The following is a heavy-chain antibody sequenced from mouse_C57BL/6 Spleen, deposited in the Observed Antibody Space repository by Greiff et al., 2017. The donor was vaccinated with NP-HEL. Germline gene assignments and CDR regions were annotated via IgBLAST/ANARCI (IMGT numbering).Heavy chain of an antibody. CDR2: INPSSGYT. J-gene: IGHJ4*01. V-gene: IGHV1-4*01. Sequence: QVQLQQSGAELARPGASVKMSCKASGYTFTSYTMHWVKQRPGQGLEWIGYINPSSGYTKYNQKFKDKATLTADKSSSTAYMQLSSLTPEDSAVYYCARYGTEAMDYWGQGTSVTVSS. CDR1: GYTFTSYT. D-gene: IGHD4-1*01. CDR3: ARYGTEAMDY.